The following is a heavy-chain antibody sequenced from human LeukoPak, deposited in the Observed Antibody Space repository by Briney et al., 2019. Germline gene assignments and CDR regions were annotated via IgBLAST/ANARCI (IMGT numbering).Heavy chain of an antibody. V-gene: IGHV1-69*01. Sequence: SVKVSCKASGGSFSSYAISWVRQAPGQGLEWMGGIIPIFGTANYAQKFQGRVTITADESTGTVYMELSSLRSEDTAVYYCARDDFKAHYDSSGYSSDYWGQGTLVTVSS. CDR1: GGSFSSYA. CDR2: IIPIFGTA. CDR3: ARDDFKAHYDSSGYSSDY. D-gene: IGHD3-22*01. J-gene: IGHJ4*02.